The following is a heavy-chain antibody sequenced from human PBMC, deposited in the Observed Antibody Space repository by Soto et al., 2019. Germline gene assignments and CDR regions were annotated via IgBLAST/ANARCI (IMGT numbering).Heavy chain of an antibody. Sequence: EVQLLESGGGLAQPGGSLRLSCAASGFMFSGYGMSWVRQAPGKGLEWVSTISNSGSDTYYADSVKGRFTISRDNSKDTLYLQMNSLRAEDTAVYYCAKSGPYYFQYWGQGTLVTVSS. CDR1: GFMFSGYG. V-gene: IGHV3-23*01. CDR2: ISNSGSDT. D-gene: IGHD5-12*01. J-gene: IGHJ4*02. CDR3: AKSGPYYFQY.